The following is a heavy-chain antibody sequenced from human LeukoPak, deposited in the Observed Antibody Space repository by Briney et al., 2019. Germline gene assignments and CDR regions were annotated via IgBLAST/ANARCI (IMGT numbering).Heavy chain of an antibody. CDR3: ARVGTTPYGMDV. J-gene: IGHJ6*02. CDR1: GFTFSDYY. Sequence: NPGGSLRLSCAASGFTFSDYYMSWIRQAPGKGLEWVSYISSSSSYTNYADSVKGRFTISRDNAKNSLYLQMNSLRAEDTAVYYCARVGTTPYGMDVWGQGTTVTVSS. D-gene: IGHD1-1*01. CDR2: ISSSSSYT. V-gene: IGHV3-11*06.